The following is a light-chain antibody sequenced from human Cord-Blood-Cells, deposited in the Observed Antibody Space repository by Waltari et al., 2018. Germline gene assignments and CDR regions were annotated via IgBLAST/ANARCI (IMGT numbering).Light chain of an antibody. V-gene: IGKV1-39*01. CDR1: QSIISY. CDR2: SAS. J-gene: IGKJ5*01. Sequence: DIQMTQSPYSLSASVGDRVTITCRASQSIISYLNWYQQKPGKAPKLLIYSASSLQSGVPSRFSVSGSGTDFTLTISSLQPEDFATYYCQQSYSTPITFGQGTRLEIK. CDR3: QQSYSTPIT.